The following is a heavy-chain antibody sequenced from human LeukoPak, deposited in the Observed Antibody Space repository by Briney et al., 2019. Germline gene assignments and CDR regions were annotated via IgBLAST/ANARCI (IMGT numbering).Heavy chain of an antibody. Sequence: GRSPRLSCAASGFTFDDYAMHWVRQAPGKGLEWVSGISWSSGSIGYADSVKGRFTISRDNAKNSLYLQMNSLRAEDTALYYCAKGSIAVADEAFDIWGQGTMVTVSS. CDR2: ISWSSGSI. V-gene: IGHV3-9*01. D-gene: IGHD6-19*01. CDR1: GFTFDDYA. J-gene: IGHJ3*02. CDR3: AKGSIAVADEAFDI.